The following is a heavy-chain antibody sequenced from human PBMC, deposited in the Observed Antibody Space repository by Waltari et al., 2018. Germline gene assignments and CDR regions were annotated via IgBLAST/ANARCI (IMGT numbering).Heavy chain of an antibody. CDR3: ARHKVVYFQH. J-gene: IGHJ1*01. CDR2: IYYSGST. CDR1: GFTFDDYG. Sequence: VQLVESGGGVVRPGGSLRLSCAASGFTFDDYGMSWVRQAPGKGLEWIGSIYYSGSTYYNPSLKSRVTISVDTSKNQFSLKLSSVTASDTAVYYCARHKVVYFQHWGQGTLVTVSS. V-gene: IGHV4-39*01. D-gene: IGHD2-15*01.